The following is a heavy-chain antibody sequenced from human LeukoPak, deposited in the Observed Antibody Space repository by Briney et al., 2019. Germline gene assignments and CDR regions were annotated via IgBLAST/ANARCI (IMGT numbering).Heavy chain of an antibody. V-gene: IGHV4-34*01. D-gene: IGHD3/OR15-3a*01. Sequence: SETLSLTCTVSGGSISSYYWSWIRQPPGKGLEWIGEINHRGSTTYNPSLKSRVTISLDTSKNQFSLKLSSVTAADTAVYYCARVGLDWGSIDYWGQGTLVTVSS. CDR3: ARVGLDWGSIDY. CDR2: INHRGST. CDR1: GGSISSYY. J-gene: IGHJ4*02.